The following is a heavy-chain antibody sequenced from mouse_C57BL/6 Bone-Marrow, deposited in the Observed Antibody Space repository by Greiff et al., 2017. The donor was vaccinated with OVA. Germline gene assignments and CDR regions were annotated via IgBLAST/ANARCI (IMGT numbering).Heavy chain of an antibody. Sequence: EVMLVESGEGLVKPGGSLKLSCAASGFTFSSYAMSWVRQTPEKRLEWVAYISSGGDYIYYADTVKGRFTISRDHARNTLYLQMSSLKSEDTAMYYCTRDRGTTVVAPYAMDYWGQGTSVTVSS. CDR1: GFTFSSYA. J-gene: IGHJ4*01. CDR2: ISSGGDYI. V-gene: IGHV5-9-1*02. CDR3: TRDRGTTVVAPYAMDY. D-gene: IGHD1-1*01.